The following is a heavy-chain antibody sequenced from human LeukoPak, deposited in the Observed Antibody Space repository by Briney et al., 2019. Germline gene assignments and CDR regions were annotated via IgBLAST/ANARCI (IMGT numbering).Heavy chain of an antibody. J-gene: IGHJ4*02. V-gene: IGHV3-23*01. CDR3: AKTIFGLVITPSEFDC. CDR2: VSGSIGTT. Sequence: GGSLRLSCAASGFTFSSYAMSWVRQAPGKGLEWVSGVSGSIGTTYYADSVKGRFTISRDNSKNMLYLQMNSLRVEDTAVYYCAKTIFGLVITPSEFDCWGQGTLVTVSS. CDR1: GFTFSSYA. D-gene: IGHD3/OR15-3a*01.